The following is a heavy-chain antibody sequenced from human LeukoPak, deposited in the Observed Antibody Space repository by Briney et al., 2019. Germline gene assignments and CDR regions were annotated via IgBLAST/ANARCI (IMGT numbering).Heavy chain of an antibody. V-gene: IGHV4-38-2*02. D-gene: IGHD6-13*01. CDR3: ARMYSSSWYGKYYFDY. Sequence: SETLSLTCTVSGYSISSGYYWGWIRQPPGKGLEWIGSIYHSGSTYYNPSLKSRVTISVDTSKNQFSLKLSSVTAADTAVYYCARMYSSSWYGKYYFDYWGQGTLVTVSS. CDR2: IYHSGST. J-gene: IGHJ4*02. CDR1: GYSISSGYY.